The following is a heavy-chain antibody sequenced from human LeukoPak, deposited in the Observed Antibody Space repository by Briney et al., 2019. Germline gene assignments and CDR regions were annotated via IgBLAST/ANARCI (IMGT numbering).Heavy chain of an antibody. CDR3: AREDYISSWYPHYYMDV. Sequence: PGGTLRLSCAASGFTFSSYGMSWVRQAPGKGLEWVSAISGSGGSTYYADSVKGRFTISRDNSKNTLYLQMNSLRAEDTAVYYCAREDYISSWYPHYYMDVWGKGTTVTISS. D-gene: IGHD6-13*01. CDR1: GFTFSSYG. V-gene: IGHV3-23*01. J-gene: IGHJ6*03. CDR2: ISGSGGST.